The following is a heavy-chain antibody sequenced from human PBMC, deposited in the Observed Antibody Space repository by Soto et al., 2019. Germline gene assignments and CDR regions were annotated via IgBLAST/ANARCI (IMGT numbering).Heavy chain of an antibody. Sequence: QVQLVESGGGVVQPGRSLRLSCAASGFTFSSYGMHWVRQAPGKGLEWVAVISYDGSNKYYADSVKGRFTISRDNSKNTLYLQMNSLRAEDTAVYYCAKDQTLHYYYGMDVWGQGTTVTVSS. CDR1: GFTFSSYG. J-gene: IGHJ6*02. D-gene: IGHD3-10*01. CDR3: AKDQTLHYYYGMDV. CDR2: ISYDGSNK. V-gene: IGHV3-30*18.